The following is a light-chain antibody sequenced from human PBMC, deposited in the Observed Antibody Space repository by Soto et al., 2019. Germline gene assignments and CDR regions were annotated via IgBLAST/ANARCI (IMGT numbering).Light chain of an antibody. CDR3: MQGLQTLFT. CDR2: VGS. CDR1: QSLLHTNGYNY. V-gene: IGKV2-28*01. J-gene: IGKJ3*01. Sequence: DLVMTPSPLSLPVTPGEPASISCRSSQSLLHTNGYNYWDWYLQKTGQSPQLLIYVGSYRASGVPVRCSGSGSGTDFTLKISRVEAEDVGVYYCMQGLQTLFTFGPGTKVDIK.